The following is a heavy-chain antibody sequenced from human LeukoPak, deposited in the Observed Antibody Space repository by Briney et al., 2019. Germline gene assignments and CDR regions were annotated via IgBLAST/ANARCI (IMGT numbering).Heavy chain of an antibody. V-gene: IGHV4-39*01. CDR3: ASVAYSYGYYFDY. D-gene: IGHD5-18*01. J-gene: IGHJ4*02. CDR1: GASISSSSYY. CDR2: IFYGGST. Sequence: SETLSLTCTVSGASISSSSYYWGWLRQPPGKGLEWIGSIFYGGSTYNNPSLKSRVTISVDTSKNQFSLKLSSVTAADTAVYYCASVAYSYGYYFDYWGQGTLVTVSS.